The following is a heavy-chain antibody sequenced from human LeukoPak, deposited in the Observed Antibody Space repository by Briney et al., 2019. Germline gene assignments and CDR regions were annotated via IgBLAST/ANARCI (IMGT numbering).Heavy chain of an antibody. CDR2: IIPIFGTA. V-gene: IGHV1-69*13. CDR3: ASDGSGSYYNPAVY. CDR1: GGTFSSYA. J-gene: IGHJ4*02. Sequence: ASVKVSCKASGGTFSSYAISWVRQAPGQGLEWMGGIIPIFGTANYAQKFQGRVTITADESTSTAYMELSSLRSEDTAVYYCASDGSGSYYNPAVYWGQGTLVTVSS. D-gene: IGHD3-10*01.